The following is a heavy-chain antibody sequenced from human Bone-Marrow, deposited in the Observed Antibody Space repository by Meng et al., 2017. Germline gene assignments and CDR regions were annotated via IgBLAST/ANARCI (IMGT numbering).Heavy chain of an antibody. D-gene: IGHD3-16*02. J-gene: IGHJ5*02. CDR2: ISWNSGTL. V-gene: IGHV3-9*01. CDR3: AKAPSLGLSFGWFDP. CDR1: GFTFDDYA. Sequence: SLKISCAASGFTFDDYAMHWVRQAPGKGLEWVSGISWNSGTLGYADSVKGRFTISRDNAKNSLYLQMNSLRAEDTALYYCAKAPSLGLSFGWFDPWGQGTLVTVSS.